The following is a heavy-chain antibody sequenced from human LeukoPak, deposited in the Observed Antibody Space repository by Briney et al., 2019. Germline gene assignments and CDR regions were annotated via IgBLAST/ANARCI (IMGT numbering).Heavy chain of an antibody. CDR3: ARVLQGAAPRSDY. V-gene: IGHV1-2*02. D-gene: IGHD1-26*01. Sequence: ASVKVSCKASGYTFSGYYMHWVRQAPGQGLEWVGWINPNSGGTNYAQKFQGRVTMTRDTSISTAYMELRSLRSDDTAVYYCARVLQGAAPRSDYWGQGTLVTVSS. CDR2: INPNSGGT. CDR1: GYTFSGYY. J-gene: IGHJ4*02.